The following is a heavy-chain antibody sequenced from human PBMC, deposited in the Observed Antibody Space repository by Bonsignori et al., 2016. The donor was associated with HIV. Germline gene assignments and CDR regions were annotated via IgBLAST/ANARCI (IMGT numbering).Heavy chain of an antibody. J-gene: IGHJ4*02. V-gene: IGHV4-59*01. CDR2: IYYSGST. CDR1: GGSISSYY. D-gene: IGHD7-27*01. CDR3: ARLSGVSDY. Sequence: SETLSLTCTVSGGSISSYYWSWIRQPPGKGLEWIGYIYYSGSTNYNPSLKSRVTISVDTSKNQFSLKLSSVTAADTAVYYCARLSGVSDYWGQGTLVTVSS.